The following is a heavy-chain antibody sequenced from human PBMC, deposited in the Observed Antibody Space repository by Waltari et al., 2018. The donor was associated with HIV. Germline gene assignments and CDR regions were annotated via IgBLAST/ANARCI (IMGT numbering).Heavy chain of an antibody. CDR3: ARVNQVLYYGMDV. D-gene: IGHD2-2*02. Sequence: EMQLVESGGGLVQPGGSLRLSCVASGFTFSSYEMNWVRQVPGKGLEWISYIGSSGTTISYADSVKGRFTFSRDNAKKSLFLQMNSLRVEDTAVYWRARVNQVLYYGMDVWGQGTTVTVSS. V-gene: IGHV3-48*03. CDR1: GFTFSSYE. J-gene: IGHJ6*02. CDR2: IGSSGTTI.